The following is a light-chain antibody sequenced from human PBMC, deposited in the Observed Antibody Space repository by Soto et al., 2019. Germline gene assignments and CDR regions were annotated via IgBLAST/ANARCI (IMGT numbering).Light chain of an antibody. CDR2: GAS. CDR1: QRISRN. Sequence: EIVMTQSPATLSVSPGEIATLSFSASQRISRNLAWYQQKPGQAPRLLIYGASSRATGIPDRFSGSGSGTDFTLTISSLEPEDAAVYYCQQRSNWPPITFGQGTRLEIK. CDR3: QQRSNWPPIT. J-gene: IGKJ5*01. V-gene: IGKV3-11*01.